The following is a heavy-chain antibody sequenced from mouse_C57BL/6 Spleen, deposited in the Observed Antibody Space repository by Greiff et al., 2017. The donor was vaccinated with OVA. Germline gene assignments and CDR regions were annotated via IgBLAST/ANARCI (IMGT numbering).Heavy chain of an antibody. CDR1: GYTFTSYW. J-gene: IGHJ2*01. V-gene: IGHV1-59*01. Sequence: QVQLQQPGAELVRPGTSVTLSCKASGYTFTSYWMHWVKQRPGQGLEWIGVIDPSDSYTNYNQKFKGKATMTVDTSSSTAYMQLSSLTSEDSAVYYCARSYYGSYYFDDWGQGTTLTVSS. CDR3: ARSYYGSYYFDD. CDR2: IDPSDSYT. D-gene: IGHD1-1*01.